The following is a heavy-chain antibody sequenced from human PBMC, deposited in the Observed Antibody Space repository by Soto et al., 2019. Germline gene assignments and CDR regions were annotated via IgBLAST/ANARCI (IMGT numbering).Heavy chain of an antibody. V-gene: IGHV4-61*03. CDR1: GGSVSSEKFY. D-gene: IGHD3-10*01. Sequence: QVQLQEAGPGLVKPSETLSLTCTVSGGSVSSEKFYWGCIRQPPGKRRAWIGYIYYNGRTNYNPSLKSRVSISVDMSKDHFALRLSAGTAADTAVYYCAREIHYHSGSYGMDVWGRGTTVTVSS. J-gene: IGHJ6*02. CDR2: IYYNGRT. CDR3: AREIHYHSGSYGMDV.